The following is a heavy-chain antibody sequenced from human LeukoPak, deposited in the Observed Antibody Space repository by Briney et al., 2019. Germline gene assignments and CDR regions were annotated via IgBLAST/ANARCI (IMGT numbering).Heavy chain of an antibody. CDR2: ISSSSSTI. Sequence: GGSLRLSCAASGFTFSSYSMNWVRQAPGKGLEWVSYISSSSSTIYYADSVKGRFTISRDNAKNSLYLQMNSLRAEDTAVYYCARDDGVAAFDYWGQGTLVTVSS. V-gene: IGHV3-48*01. J-gene: IGHJ4*02. CDR1: GFTFSSYS. D-gene: IGHD3-3*01. CDR3: ARDDGVAAFDY.